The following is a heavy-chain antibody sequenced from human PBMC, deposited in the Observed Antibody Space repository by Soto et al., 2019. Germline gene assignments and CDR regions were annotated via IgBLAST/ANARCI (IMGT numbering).Heavy chain of an antibody. J-gene: IGHJ6*03. CDR1: GYTLTELS. CDR2: INPNSGGT. Sequence: ASVKVCCKVSGYTLTELSMHWVRQAPGQGLEWMGWINPNSGGTNYAQKFQGWVTMTRDTSISTAYMELSRLRSDDTAVYYCAREAICDYYYYMDVWGKGTTVTVSS. CDR3: AREAICDYYYYMDV. D-gene: IGHD5-18*01. V-gene: IGHV1-2*04.